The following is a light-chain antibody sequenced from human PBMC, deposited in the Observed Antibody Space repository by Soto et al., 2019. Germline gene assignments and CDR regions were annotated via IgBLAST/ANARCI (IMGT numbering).Light chain of an antibody. V-gene: IGLV1-51*02. CDR2: ENN. J-gene: IGLJ2*01. CDR1: SSNIGNNF. Sequence: QSVLTQPPSVSAAPGQKVSISCSGSSSNIGNNFVSWYQQLPGTAPKLLIFENNKRPSEIPDRFSGSKSGTSATLGITGLQTGDEADYYCGTWDTSLSAGVFGGGTKRTVL. CDR3: GTWDTSLSAGV.